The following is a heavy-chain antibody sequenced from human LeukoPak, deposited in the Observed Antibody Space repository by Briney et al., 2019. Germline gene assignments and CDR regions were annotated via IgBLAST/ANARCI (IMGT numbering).Heavy chain of an antibody. CDR1: GGSISSYY. J-gene: IGHJ6*03. D-gene: IGHD2-15*01. Sequence: SETLFLTCTVSGGSISSYYWSWIRQPAGKGLEWIGRIYTSGSTNYNPSLKSRVTMSVDTSKNQFSLKLSSVTAADTAVYYCARGRYCSGGSCYSGGYYYYMDVWGKGTTVTVSS. CDR2: IYTSGST. V-gene: IGHV4-4*07. CDR3: ARGRYCSGGSCYSGGYYYYMDV.